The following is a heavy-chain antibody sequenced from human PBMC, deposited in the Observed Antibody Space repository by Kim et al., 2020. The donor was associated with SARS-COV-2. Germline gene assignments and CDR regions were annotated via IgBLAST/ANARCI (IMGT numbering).Heavy chain of an antibody. V-gene: IGHV3-7*01. CDR1: GFMFSSYW. CDR2: INEDGNVK. Sequence: GGSLRLSCAASGFMFSSYWVAWVRQAPGKGLEFVANINEDGNVKNYVDSVKGRFTISRDNGVYSAYLHMNSLRVEDTAMYFCASRIFDIWGQGTLVTVSS. CDR3: ASRIFDI. J-gene: IGHJ3*02.